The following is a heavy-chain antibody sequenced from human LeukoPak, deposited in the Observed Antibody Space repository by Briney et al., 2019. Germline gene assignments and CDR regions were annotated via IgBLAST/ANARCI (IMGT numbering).Heavy chain of an antibody. CDR3: ARAMRSGYDY. CDR1: GFTFSSYG. J-gene: IGHJ4*02. Sequence: GGSLRLSCAASGFTFSSYGMNWVRQAPGKGLGWVSYISSSSDSIYYADSVKGRFTISRDNAENSLYLQMNSLRDEDTAVYHCARAMRSGYDYWGQGTLVTVPS. D-gene: IGHD5-12*01. V-gene: IGHV3-48*02. CDR2: ISSSSDSI.